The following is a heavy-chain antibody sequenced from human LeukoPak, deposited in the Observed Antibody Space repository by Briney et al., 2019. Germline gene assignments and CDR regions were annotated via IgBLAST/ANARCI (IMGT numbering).Heavy chain of an antibody. V-gene: IGHV1-2*02. CDR2: INPNSGGT. J-gene: IGHJ4*02. Sequence: ASVKVSCKASGYTFTGYYMHWVRQAPGQGLEWMGWINPNSGGTNYAQKFQGRVTMTRDTSFSTAYMELSRLRSDDTAVYYCARVPLYSSSWYQENFDYWGQGTLVTVSS. CDR3: ARVPLYSSSWYQENFDY. CDR1: GYTFTGYY. D-gene: IGHD6-13*01.